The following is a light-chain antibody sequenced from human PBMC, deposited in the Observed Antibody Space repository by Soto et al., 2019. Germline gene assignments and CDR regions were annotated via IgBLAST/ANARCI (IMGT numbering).Light chain of an antibody. CDR2: MIS. Sequence: DVVMAQSPLSLPVTLGQSASISCKSTQGLVYSDGNISLIWFHQRPGHSPRSPIYMISKRDSGVPDRLSGSESGTDFTLTISWVEAEDVGVYYCRQGRHWPWTFGQGTKVEMK. CDR3: RQGRHWPWT. CDR1: QGLVYSDGNIS. V-gene: IGKV2-30*01. J-gene: IGKJ1*01.